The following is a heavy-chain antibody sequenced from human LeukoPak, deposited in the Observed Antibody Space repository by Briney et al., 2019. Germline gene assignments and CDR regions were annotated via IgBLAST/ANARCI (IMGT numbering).Heavy chain of an antibody. J-gene: IGHJ5*02. CDR3: ARGRRDIVVVVAAYRNWFDP. D-gene: IGHD2-15*01. V-gene: IGHV4-34*01. CDR1: GGSFSGYY. Sequence: PSETLSLTCAVYGGSFSGYYWSWIRQPPEKGLEWIGEINHSGSTNYNPSLKSRVTISVDTSKNQFSLKLSSVTAADTAVYYCARGRRDIVVVVAAYRNWFDPWGQGTLVTVSS. CDR2: INHSGST.